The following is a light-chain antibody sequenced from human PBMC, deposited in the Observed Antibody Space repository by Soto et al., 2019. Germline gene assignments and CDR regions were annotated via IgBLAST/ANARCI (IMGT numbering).Light chain of an antibody. V-gene: IGLV2-14*01. CDR3: SSYTSSTTVV. CDR2: DVS. CDR1: SGDVGGYNY. Sequence: QSALTQPASVSGSPGQSITISCTGTSGDVGGYNYVSWYQQHPDKAPKLMIYDVSIRPSGVSDRFSGSKSGNTASLSISGLQAEDEADYYCSSYTSSTTVVFGGGTQLTVL. J-gene: IGLJ2*01.